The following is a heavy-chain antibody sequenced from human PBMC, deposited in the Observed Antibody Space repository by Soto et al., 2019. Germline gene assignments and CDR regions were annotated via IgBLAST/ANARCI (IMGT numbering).Heavy chain of an antibody. CDR3: ARFYSVNYFGYFDY. V-gene: IGHV4-31*03. D-gene: IGHD3-9*01. CDR2: IFYTGST. J-gene: IGHJ4*02. Sequence: SETLSLTCTVSGGPFSRGGYYWSWIRQHPGKGLECIGYIFYTGSTYYNPTLKSRVTMSVDTSKRQFSLNLSSLTAADTAVYYWARFYSVNYFGYFDYWGQGALVTVSS. CDR1: GGPFSRGGYY.